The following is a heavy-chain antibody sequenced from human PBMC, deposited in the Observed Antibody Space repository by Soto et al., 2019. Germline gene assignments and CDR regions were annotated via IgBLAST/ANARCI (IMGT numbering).Heavy chain of an antibody. V-gene: IGHV1-2*02. J-gene: IGHJ4*02. CDR3: GRGRSGEIVVFY. D-gene: IGHD1-26*01. CDR1: GYTFTGYY. CDR2: ISPKSGGT. Sequence: GASVKVSCKASGYTFTGYYIHWVRQAPGQGLEWVGEISPKSGGTRYAQKFQGRITMTKDTSITTVYMELSTLSPDDTAVYYCGRGRSGEIVVFYWGQGTLVTVSS.